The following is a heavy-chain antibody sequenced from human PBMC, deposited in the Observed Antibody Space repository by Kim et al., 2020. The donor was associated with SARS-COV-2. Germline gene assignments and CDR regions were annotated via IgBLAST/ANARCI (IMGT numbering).Heavy chain of an antibody. CDR1: GFTFSDYY. V-gene: IGHV3-11*01. J-gene: IGHJ6*01. D-gene: IGHD6-13*01. Sequence: GGSLRLSCAASGFTFSDYYMSWIRQTPGKGLEWVSFISNSGGRNYYADSVKGRFTISRDNAKNSLYLQMNSLRAEDTAVYYCVGVWNTGSWDPDGMDVWG. CDR2: ISNSGGRN. CDR3: VGVWNTGSWDPDGMDV.